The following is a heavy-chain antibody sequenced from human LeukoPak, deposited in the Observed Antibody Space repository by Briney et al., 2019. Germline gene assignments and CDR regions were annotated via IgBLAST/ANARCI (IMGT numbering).Heavy chain of an antibody. J-gene: IGHJ4*02. CDR2: ISSIGTST. CDR1: GFTFSNNA. V-gene: IGHV3-23*01. CDR3: AKDSDGSGSYSFDY. Sequence: HTGGSLRLSCAASGFTFSNNAMSWVRQAPGKGLAWVSSISSIGTSTYYADSVKGRFTISRDNSKNTLYLQMNSLRAEDTAVYYCAKDSDGSGSYSFDYWGQGTLVTVSS. D-gene: IGHD3-10*01.